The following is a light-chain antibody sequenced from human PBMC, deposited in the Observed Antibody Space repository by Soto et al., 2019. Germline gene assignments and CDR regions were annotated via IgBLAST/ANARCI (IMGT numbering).Light chain of an antibody. V-gene: IGKV3D-15*01. CDR2: GAS. Sequence: EIMMTQSPATLSVSPGERANLSCRASQSVSSDLAWYQQKPGQAPRLLIYGASTRATGIPARFSGSRSGTDFTLTISSVEPEDFAMYYCHQRNQFGQGTRLEIK. CDR1: QSVSSD. CDR3: HQRNQ. J-gene: IGKJ5*01.